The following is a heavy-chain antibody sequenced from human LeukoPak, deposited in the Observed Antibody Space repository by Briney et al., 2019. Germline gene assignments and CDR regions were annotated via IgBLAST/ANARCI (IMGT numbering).Heavy chain of an antibody. CDR1: GFVFSSAW. J-gene: IGHJ4*02. D-gene: IGHD2-2*01. Sequence: GGSLRLSCAASGFVFSSAWMTWVGQAPGKGLEWVGHIKNKTYGGTTDYAAPVKGRLITSRDDSKNTLYLQMNKLRTDDTAVYYCARGLCSSTGCYQGPFDFWGQGMLVTISS. CDR3: ARGLCSSTGCYQGPFDF. CDR2: IKNKTYGGTT. V-gene: IGHV3-15*01.